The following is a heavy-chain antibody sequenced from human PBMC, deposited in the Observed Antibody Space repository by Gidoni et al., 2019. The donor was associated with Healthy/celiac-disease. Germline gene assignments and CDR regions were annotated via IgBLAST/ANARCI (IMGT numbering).Heavy chain of an antibody. CDR3: ARGSWYSSSFPD. CDR2: MNPNSGTT. V-gene: IGHV1-8*01. D-gene: IGHD6-6*01. J-gene: IGHJ4*02. Sequence: QVQLVQSGAEVKKPGASVKVSSKDCGYTFTSYDNNLVRQATGQGLEWMGWMNPNSGTTGYAQKFQGRVTMTRNTSISTAYMGLSRLRSEDTAVYYCARGSWYSSSFPDWGQGTLVTVSS. CDR1: GYTFTSYD.